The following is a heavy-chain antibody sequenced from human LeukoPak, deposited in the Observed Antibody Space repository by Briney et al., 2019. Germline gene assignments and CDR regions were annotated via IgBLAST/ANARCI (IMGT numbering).Heavy chain of an antibody. V-gene: IGHV3-21*01. J-gene: IGHJ4*02. Sequence: GGSLRLSCTASGFTFSTYNMYWVRQAPGKGLEWVSSISSSGSYVYYADSLKGRFTVSRDNAKDSLYLQMNSLRAEDTAVYYCARDPSRWELLNFDYWGQGTLVTVSS. CDR1: GFTFSTYN. CDR2: ISSSGSYV. CDR3: ARDPSRWELLNFDY. D-gene: IGHD1-26*01.